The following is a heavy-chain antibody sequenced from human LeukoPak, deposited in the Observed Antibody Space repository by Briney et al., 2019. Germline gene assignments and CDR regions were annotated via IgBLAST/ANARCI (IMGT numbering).Heavy chain of an antibody. Sequence: GESLKISCKGSGYDFIRYWIGWLRQMPGKGLEWMGSIYPGDSDSRYSPSFQGQVTVSADKSISTAYLQWSSLKASDTAIYYCSRLHCSGGGCYGLYWGHGTLVTVSS. CDR2: IYPGDSDS. CDR3: SRLHCSGGGCYGLY. J-gene: IGHJ4*01. CDR1: GYDFIRYW. V-gene: IGHV5-51*01. D-gene: IGHD2-15*01.